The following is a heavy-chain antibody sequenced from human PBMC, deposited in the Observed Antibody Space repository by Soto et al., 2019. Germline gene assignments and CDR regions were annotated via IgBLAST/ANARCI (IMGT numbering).Heavy chain of an antibody. D-gene: IGHD3-22*01. Sequence: YGPTLVNPTQTLTLTCTFSGFSLRTSGMCVSGIRQPPGKALEWLALIDWDDDKYYSTSLKTRITISKDTSKNQVVLTMTNMDPVDTATYYCARIHDYDSSGDTHTFDIWGQGTMVTGSS. CDR1: GFSLRTSGMC. CDR3: ARIHDYDSSGDTHTFDI. J-gene: IGHJ3*02. CDR2: IDWDDDK. V-gene: IGHV2-70*01.